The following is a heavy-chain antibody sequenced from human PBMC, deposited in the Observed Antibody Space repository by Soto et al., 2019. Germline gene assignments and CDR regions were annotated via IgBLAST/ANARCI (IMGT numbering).Heavy chain of an antibody. Sequence: EVQLVESGGGLVKPGGSLRLSCSASGFTFSATGMNWVRQAPGKGPEWVSSISSGSEYIFYGDSVQGRLTISRDNAKNSVYLQLNNLRAEDTAVYYCAKDGAAGSVPDVWGQGTTVTVSS. CDR2: ISSGSEYI. CDR3: AKDGAAGSVPDV. V-gene: IGHV3-21*02. CDR1: GFTFSATG. D-gene: IGHD6-13*01. J-gene: IGHJ6*02.